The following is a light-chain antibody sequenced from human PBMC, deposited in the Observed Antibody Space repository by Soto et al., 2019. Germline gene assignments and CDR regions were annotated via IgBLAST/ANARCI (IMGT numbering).Light chain of an antibody. V-gene: IGKV3-15*01. CDR1: RSVTTS. CDR3: QQINSFPPT. CDR2: GAS. Sequence: DIVMTQSPATLSVSPGERTTLSCRASRSVTTSLAWYQQKPGQAPRLLIYGASTRATGIPARFSGSGSGTEFTLTISSLQSEDFATFYCQQINSFPPTFGGGTKVAI. J-gene: IGKJ4*01.